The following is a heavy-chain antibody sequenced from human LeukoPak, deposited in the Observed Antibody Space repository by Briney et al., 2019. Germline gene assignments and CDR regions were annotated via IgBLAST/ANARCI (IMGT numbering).Heavy chain of an antibody. CDR2: ISGSGSST. J-gene: IGHJ4*02. CDR3: ANYRS. D-gene: IGHD1-14*01. CDR1: GFTFSSYA. Sequence: SGGSLRLSCAGSGFTFSSYAMSWVRQAPGKGLEWVSGISGSGSSTHYADSVKGRFTISRDNSKSTLSLQMSSLRDEDTAVYYCANYRSWGQGTLVTVSS. V-gene: IGHV3-23*01.